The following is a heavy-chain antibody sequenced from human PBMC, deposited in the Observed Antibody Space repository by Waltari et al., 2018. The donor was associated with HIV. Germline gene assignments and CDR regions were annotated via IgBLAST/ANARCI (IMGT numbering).Heavy chain of an antibody. CDR2: ISSSSSTI. J-gene: IGHJ5*02. D-gene: IGHD4-17*01. V-gene: IGHV3-48*02. Sequence: EVQLVESGGGLVQPGGSLSLYCAASGFTFSSYSMNWVRQAPGKGLEWVSYISSSSSTIYYADSVKGRFTISRDNAKNSLYLQMNSLRDEDTAVYYCAGGLMTTSPTWGQGTLVTVSS. CDR1: GFTFSSYS. CDR3: AGGLMTTSPT.